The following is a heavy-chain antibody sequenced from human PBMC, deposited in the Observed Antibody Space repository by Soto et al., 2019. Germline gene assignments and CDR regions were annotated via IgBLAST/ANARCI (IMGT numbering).Heavy chain of an antibody. CDR1: GFSFTSYA. CDR2: ISSSGGSS. D-gene: IGHD5-12*01. CDR3: AKGSIEYSAWIDY. V-gene: IGHV3-23*01. J-gene: IGHJ4*02. Sequence: EVHLLESGGGLVQPGGSLRLSCAASGFSFTSYAMMWVRQAPAKGLEWVSVISSSGGSSYFADSVKGRFTISRDNSKNMLYLEMHSLRAEDTAIYFCAKGSIEYSAWIDYWGQGTLVIVSS.